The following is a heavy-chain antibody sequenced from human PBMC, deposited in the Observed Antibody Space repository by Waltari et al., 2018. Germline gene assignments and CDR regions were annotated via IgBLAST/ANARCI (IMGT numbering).Heavy chain of an antibody. CDR2: IYSGGST. Sequence: EVQLVESGGDLIQPGGSLRLSCAASGFTVGNNFMGWVRQAPGKGLGWVQVIYSGGSTNNIASVRGRFTIARDSSKNTLYPQMNCLRAEDTAVYYCAKVDIVGLNNYWGQGTLGTVSA. D-gene: IGHD3-16*02. V-gene: IGHV3-53*01. CDR1: GFTVGNNF. CDR3: AKVDIVGLNNY. J-gene: IGHJ4*02.